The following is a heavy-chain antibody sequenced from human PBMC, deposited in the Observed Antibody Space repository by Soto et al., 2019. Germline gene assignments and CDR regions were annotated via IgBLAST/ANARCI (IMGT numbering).Heavy chain of an antibody. Sequence: EVQLLESGGGLVQPGGSLRLSCAASGFTFSSYAMSWVRQAPGKGLEWVSAISGSGGSTYYADSVKGRFIISRDNSKNTLYLQMNSLRAEDTAVYYCAKDQDILTGYDYWGQGTLVTVSS. CDR3: AKDQDILTGYDY. CDR2: ISGSGGST. D-gene: IGHD3-9*01. V-gene: IGHV3-23*01. J-gene: IGHJ4*02. CDR1: GFTFSSYA.